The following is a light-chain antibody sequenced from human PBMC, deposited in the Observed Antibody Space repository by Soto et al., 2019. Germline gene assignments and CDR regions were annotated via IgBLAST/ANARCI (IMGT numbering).Light chain of an antibody. V-gene: IGLV2-8*01. CDR3: SSYAGSNTVV. CDR1: SSDIGYYNY. Sequence: QSVLTQPPSASGSPGQSVTISCTGTSSDIGYYNYVSWYQQHPGKAPKLMIYEVNKRPSGVPDRFSGSKSGNTASLTVSGFPSEDEADYYCSSYAGSNTVVFGGGTKLAVL. J-gene: IGLJ2*01. CDR2: EVN.